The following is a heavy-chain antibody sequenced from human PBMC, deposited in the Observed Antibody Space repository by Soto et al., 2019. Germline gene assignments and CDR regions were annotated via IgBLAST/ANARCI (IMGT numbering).Heavy chain of an antibody. V-gene: IGHV1-69*06. CDR2: VIPIFGTA. CDR1: GGTFSGYA. Sequence: GXSVKVSCKASGGTFSGYAISWVRQAPGQGLEWMGGVIPIFGTANYAQKFQGRVTITADKSTSTAYMELSSLRSEDTAVYYCASLHSSSSRADYYYSMDVWGQGTTVTVSS. CDR3: ASLHSSSSRADYYYSMDV. J-gene: IGHJ6*02. D-gene: IGHD6-6*01.